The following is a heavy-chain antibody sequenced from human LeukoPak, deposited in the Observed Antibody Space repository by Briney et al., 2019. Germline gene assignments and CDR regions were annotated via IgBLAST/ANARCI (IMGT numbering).Heavy chain of an antibody. CDR3: ASGDGYFDY. J-gene: IGHJ4*02. CDR2: INTNFGGT. Sequence: ASVKVSCKASGYDFTDYYMHWVRQAPGQGLQWMGWINTNFGGTNYAQKFRGRVTMTRDASTRTANLELTGLRSDDTAVYYCASGDGYFDYWGQGTLVTVSS. V-gene: IGHV1-2*02. D-gene: IGHD5-24*01. CDR1: GYDFTDYY.